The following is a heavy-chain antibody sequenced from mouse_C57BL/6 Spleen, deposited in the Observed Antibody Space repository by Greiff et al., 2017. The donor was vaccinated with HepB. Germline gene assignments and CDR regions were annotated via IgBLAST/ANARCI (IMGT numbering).Heavy chain of an antibody. V-gene: IGHV5-17*01. CDR3: ARHYVYAMDY. D-gene: IGHD1-2*01. CDR2: ISSGSSTI. Sequence: EVQLVESGGGLVKPGGFLKLSCAASGFTFSDYGMHWVRQAPEKGLEWVAYISSGSSTIYYADTVKGRFTISRDNAKNTLFLQMTILRSEDTAMFYCARHYVYAMDYWDQGTSVTVSS. CDR1: GFTFSDYG. J-gene: IGHJ4*01.